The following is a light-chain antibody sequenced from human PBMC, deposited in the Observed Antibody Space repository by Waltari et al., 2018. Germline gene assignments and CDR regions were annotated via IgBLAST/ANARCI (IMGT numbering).Light chain of an antibody. CDR2: DVN. Sequence: QPALTQPASASGSPGQSITIPCTGTNSDIGGYNFVSWYQQHPGKAPRLMIYDVNKRPSGVSNRFSGSKSGNTASLTISGLQADDEADYYCTSFTSTTSYVVFGGGTNLTV. CDR3: TSFTSTTSYVV. J-gene: IGLJ2*01. CDR1: NSDIGGYNF. V-gene: IGLV2-14*03.